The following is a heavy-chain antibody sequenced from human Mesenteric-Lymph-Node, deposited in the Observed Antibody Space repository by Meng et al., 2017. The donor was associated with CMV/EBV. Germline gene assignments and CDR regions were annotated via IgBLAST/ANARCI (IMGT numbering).Heavy chain of an antibody. J-gene: IGHJ6*02. CDR1: GFTFSSYS. V-gene: IGHV3-21*01. Sequence: GESLKISCAASGFTFSSYSMNWVRQAPGKGLEWVSSISSSSSYIYYADSVNGRFTISRDNAKNSLYLQMNSLRAEDTAVYYCARDAGEFGSGWYHYYYYGMDVWGQGTTVTVSS. CDR3: ARDAGEFGSGWYHYYYYGMDV. D-gene: IGHD6-19*01. CDR2: ISSSSSYI.